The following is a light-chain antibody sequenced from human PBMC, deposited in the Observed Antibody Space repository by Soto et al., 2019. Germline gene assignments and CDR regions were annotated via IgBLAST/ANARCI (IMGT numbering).Light chain of an antibody. CDR3: QQYSTYPWT. V-gene: IGKV1-5*01. CDR2: DAS. CDR1: QSISTW. J-gene: IGKJ1*01. Sequence: DIQLTQSPSTLSASVGDRVSITCRASQSISTWLAWYQQKPGKAPKLLIFDASSLESRVSSRFSGRGSGTQFTLTISSLQPDDFATYYCQQYSTYPWTFGQGAKLEFK.